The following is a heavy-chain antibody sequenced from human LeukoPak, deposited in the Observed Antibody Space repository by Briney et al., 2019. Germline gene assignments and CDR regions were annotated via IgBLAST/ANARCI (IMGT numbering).Heavy chain of an antibody. D-gene: IGHD2-21*01. CDR2: ISYDGSNK. J-gene: IGHJ6*02. CDR1: GFTFSSYA. V-gene: IGHV3-30-3*01. CDR3: ARERLLLPIYYFYGMDV. Sequence: PGGSLRLSCAASGFTFSSYAMHWGRQAPGKGLEWVTVISYDGSNKYYTDSVKGRFTISRDNSKNTLYLQMHSLRTEDTAVYYCARERLLLPIYYFYGMDVWGQGTTVTVSS.